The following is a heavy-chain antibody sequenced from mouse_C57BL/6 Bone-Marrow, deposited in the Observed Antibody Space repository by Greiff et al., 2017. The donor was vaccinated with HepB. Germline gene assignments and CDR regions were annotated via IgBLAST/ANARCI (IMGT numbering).Heavy chain of an antibody. J-gene: IGHJ4*01. CDR2: ISDGGSYT. Sequence: DVKLVESGGGLVKPGGSLKLSCAASGFTFSSYAMSWVRQTPEKRLEWVATISDGGSYTYYPDNVKGRFTISRDNAKNNLYLQMSHLKSEDTAMYYCAREPSMVTTGDYYAMDYWGQGTSVTVSS. CDR1: GFTFSSYA. CDR3: AREPSMVTTGDYYAMDY. V-gene: IGHV5-4*01. D-gene: IGHD2-9*01.